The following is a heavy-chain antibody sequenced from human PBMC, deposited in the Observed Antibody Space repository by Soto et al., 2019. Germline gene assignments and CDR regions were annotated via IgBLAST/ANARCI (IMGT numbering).Heavy chain of an antibody. D-gene: IGHD1-1*01. J-gene: IGHJ4*02. V-gene: IGHV4-28*01. CDR3: AKNTGGTRGPYFDY. CDR2: INYSART. CDR1: GHSISSTNW. Sequence: QVQLQESGPGLVKPSDTLSLTCAVSGHSISSTNWWGWIRQSLGKGLEWIGYINYSARTYYNPSLKSRVTMSVDTSKNQFSLKLSSVTAVDTAVYYCAKNTGGTRGPYFDYWGQGTLVTVSS.